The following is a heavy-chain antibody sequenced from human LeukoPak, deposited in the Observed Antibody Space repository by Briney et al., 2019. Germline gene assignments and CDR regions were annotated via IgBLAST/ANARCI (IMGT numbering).Heavy chain of an antibody. J-gene: IGHJ6*02. Sequence: SETLSLTCTVSGGSISSSSYYWGWIRQPPGKGLEWIGSIYYSGSTYYNPSLKSRVTISVDTSKNQFSLKLSSVTAADTAVYYCARESTTPTFHYYYGMDVWGQGTTVTVSS. CDR3: ARESTTPTFHYYYGMDV. CDR2: IYYSGST. CDR1: GGSISSSSYY. D-gene: IGHD1-1*01. V-gene: IGHV4-39*07.